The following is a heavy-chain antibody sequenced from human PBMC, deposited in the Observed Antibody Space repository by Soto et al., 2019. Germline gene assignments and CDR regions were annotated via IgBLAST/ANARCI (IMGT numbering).Heavy chain of an antibody. CDR2: FNGTDNGT. CDR1: GFTFSSYA. Sequence: EVLLLESGGGLVQPGGSLRLSCAASGFTFSSYAMSWVRQAPGKGLEWVSGFNGTDNGTYYADSVKGRFTISRDNSKNTLYLQMNSLRAEDTAVYYCAKGGRRISGWIGTFYYYGLDVWGQGTTVTVSS. D-gene: IGHD6-19*01. J-gene: IGHJ6*02. V-gene: IGHV3-23*01. CDR3: AKGGRRISGWIGTFYYYGLDV.